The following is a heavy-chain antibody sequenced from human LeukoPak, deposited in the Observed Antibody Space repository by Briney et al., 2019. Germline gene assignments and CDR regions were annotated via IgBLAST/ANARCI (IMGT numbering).Heavy chain of an antibody. CDR3: ARTPLWFGELLDYYYGMDV. CDR2: ISWNSGSI. CDR1: GFTFDDYA. Sequence: GGSLRLSCAASGFTFDDYAMHWVRQAPGKGLEWVSGISWNSGSIGYADSVKGRFTISRDNSKNTLYLQMNSLRTEDTAIYYCARTPLWFGELLDYYYGMDVWGQGTTVTVSS. J-gene: IGHJ6*02. V-gene: IGHV3-9*01. D-gene: IGHD3-10*01.